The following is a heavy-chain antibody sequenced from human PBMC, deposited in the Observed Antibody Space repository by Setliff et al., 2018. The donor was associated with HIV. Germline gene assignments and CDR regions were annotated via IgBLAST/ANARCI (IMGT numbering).Heavy chain of an antibody. D-gene: IGHD4-4*01. V-gene: IGHV3-48*03. CDR1: GFTFSSAW. Sequence: PGGSLRLSCAASGFTFSSAWMGWVRQAPAKGLEWVSGISGSGGSIYYADSVKGRFTISRDNAKSSLYLQMNSLRAEDTAIYYCARDRERWLQSRLFDPWGQGTLVTVSS. CDR2: ISGSGGSI. CDR3: ARDRERWLQSRLFDP. J-gene: IGHJ5*02.